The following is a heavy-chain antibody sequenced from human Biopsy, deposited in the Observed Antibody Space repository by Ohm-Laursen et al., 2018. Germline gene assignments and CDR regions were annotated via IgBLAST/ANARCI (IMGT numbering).Heavy chain of an antibody. D-gene: IGHD1-26*01. CDR2: INQAGTT. CDR1: GKTFSDYQ. J-gene: IGHJ2*01. CDR3: ARHAPSYSGSYWRYFDL. V-gene: IGHV4-34*01. Sequence: SQTLSLTCTVFGKTFSDYQWSWIRQPPGKGLEWIGQINQAGTTNYNPSLKSRVTISVDTSMNHLSLRLPSVTAADTAVYYCARHAPSYSGSYWRYFDLWGRGTLVTVSS.